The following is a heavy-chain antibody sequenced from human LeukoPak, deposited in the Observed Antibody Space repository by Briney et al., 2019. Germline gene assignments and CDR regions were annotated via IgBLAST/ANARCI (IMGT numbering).Heavy chain of an antibody. D-gene: IGHD4-23*01. CDR3: ARSPQDHGGNCFNH. CDR1: GYAFPTYV. CDR2: INAGNGAT. V-gene: IGHV1-8*01. J-gene: IGHJ4*02. Sequence: ASVKVSCKASGYAFPTYVINAVRQAPGQGLERMAWINAGNGATGYSQTFQDRITVTSDTSTCTVYMELASLTSNDTATYYCARSPQDHGGNCFNHWGLGSLVTVSS.